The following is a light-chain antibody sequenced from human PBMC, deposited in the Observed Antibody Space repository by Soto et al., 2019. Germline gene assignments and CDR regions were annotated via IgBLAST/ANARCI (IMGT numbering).Light chain of an antibody. CDR1: QSVSSSY. Sequence: EIVLTQSPGTLSLSPGERATLSCRASQSVSSSYLAWYQQKPGQAPRLLIYGASSRATGIPDRFSGSGSGTDFPLTISSLQPDDFAVYYCQQYDSYPFTFGGGTKVEIK. J-gene: IGKJ4*01. CDR2: GAS. CDR3: QQYDSYPFT. V-gene: IGKV3-20*01.